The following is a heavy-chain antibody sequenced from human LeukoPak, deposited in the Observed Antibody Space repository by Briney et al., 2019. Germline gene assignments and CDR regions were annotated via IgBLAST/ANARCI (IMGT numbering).Heavy chain of an antibody. CDR2: IIPILDMP. J-gene: IGHJ4*02. CDR3: ARAHSKGFVSSWDY. V-gene: IGHV1-69*04. D-gene: IGHD6-13*01. CDR1: GDTFSSYG. Sequence: SVKVSCKASGDTFSSYGFSWVRQAPGQGLEWMGRIIPILDMPTYTQRFKDRVTITADKSTSTVYMEVSSLTSEDTAVYYCARAHSKGFVSSWDYWGQGTLVTVSS.